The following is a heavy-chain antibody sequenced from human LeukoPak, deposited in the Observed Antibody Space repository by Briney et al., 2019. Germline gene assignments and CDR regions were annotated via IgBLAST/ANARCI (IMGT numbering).Heavy chain of an antibody. V-gene: IGHV5-51*01. D-gene: IGHD3-10*01. CDR3: ARGIKPIRYYYGSRVFYFDY. J-gene: IGHJ4*02. Sequence: GESLKISCKGSGYSFTSYWIGWVRQMPGKGLEWMGIIYPGDSDTRYSPSFQGQVTISADKSISTAYLQWSSLKASDTAMYYCARGIKPIRYYYGSRVFYFDYWGQGTLVTVSP. CDR2: IYPGDSDT. CDR1: GYSFTSYW.